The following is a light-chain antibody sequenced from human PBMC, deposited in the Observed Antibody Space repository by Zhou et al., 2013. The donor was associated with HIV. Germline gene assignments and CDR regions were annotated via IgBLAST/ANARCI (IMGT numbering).Light chain of an antibody. CDR2: GTS. Sequence: EIVMTQSPATLSVSPGERATLSCRASQSVSSNLAWYQRKPGQAPRLLIYGTSTRATGIPARFSGSGSGTEFTLTISSMQSEDFAVYYCRQHNTLPQTFGQGTKVEIK. CDR3: RQHNTLPQT. J-gene: IGKJ1*01. V-gene: IGKV3-15*01. CDR1: QSVSSN.